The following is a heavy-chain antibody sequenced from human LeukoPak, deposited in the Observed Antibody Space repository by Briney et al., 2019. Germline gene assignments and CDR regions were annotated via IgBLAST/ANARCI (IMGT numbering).Heavy chain of an antibody. D-gene: IGHD3-10*01. CDR3: ARGRGYYYGSGSYSYNWFDP. CDR2: MNPNSGNT. Sequence: GESLKISCKASGYTFTSYDINWVRQATGQGLEWMGWMNPNSGNTGYAQKFQGRVTMTRNTSISTAYMELSSLRSEDTAVYYCARGRGYYYGSGSYSYNWFDPWGQGTLVTVSS. V-gene: IGHV1-8*01. J-gene: IGHJ5*02. CDR1: GYTFTSYD.